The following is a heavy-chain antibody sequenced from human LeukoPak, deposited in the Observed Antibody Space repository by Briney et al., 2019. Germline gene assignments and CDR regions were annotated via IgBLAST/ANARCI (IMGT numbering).Heavy chain of an antibody. CDR1: GYSISSGYH. Sequence: PSETLSLTCAVSGYSISSGYHWAWIRPPPRKGLEWIGSMSSSGSTYYNPSLKRRVTFSVDTSKNQFSVMLRSVSPEDTAVYYCANHNVYDSSGDGRYYVAQWGQGTLVTVSS. D-gene: IGHD3-22*01. J-gene: IGHJ4*02. V-gene: IGHV4-38-2*01. CDR2: MSSSGST. CDR3: ANHNVYDSSGDGRYYVAQ.